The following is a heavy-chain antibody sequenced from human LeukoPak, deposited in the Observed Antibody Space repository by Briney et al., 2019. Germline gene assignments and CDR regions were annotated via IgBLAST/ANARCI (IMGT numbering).Heavy chain of an antibody. CDR1: GSTFSDYH. J-gene: IGHJ4*02. CDR2: INPKSGDA. V-gene: IGHV1-2*02. Sequence: ASVTVSCTASGSTFSDYHINWVWQASGQGPEWMGWINPKSGDASYNQAFQGRVTMTRDTSISTAYMELNRLRSDDAAMYYCARGEYSNGYPYRLDSWGQGTLVTVSS. CDR3: ARGEYSNGYPYRLDS. D-gene: IGHD3-16*01.